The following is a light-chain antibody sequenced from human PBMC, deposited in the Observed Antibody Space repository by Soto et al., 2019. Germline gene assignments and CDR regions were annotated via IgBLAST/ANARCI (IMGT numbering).Light chain of an antibody. V-gene: IGLV2-11*01. Sequence: QSALTQPRSVSGSPGQSVTISCTGTSSDVGGYNYVSLYQQHPGKAPKLMMYDVSKRPSGIPDRFSGSKSGNTASLTISGLQAEEEAYYYCCSYAGSLYGFGTGTKLTVL. J-gene: IGLJ1*01. CDR3: CSYAGSLYG. CDR2: DVS. CDR1: SSDVGGYNY.